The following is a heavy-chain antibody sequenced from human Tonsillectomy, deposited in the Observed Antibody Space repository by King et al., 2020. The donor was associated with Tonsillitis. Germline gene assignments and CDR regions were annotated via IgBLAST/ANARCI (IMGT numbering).Heavy chain of an antibody. CDR3: ARVWSSSYYGMDV. CDR1: GFTFSSYW. V-gene: IGHV3-74*01. J-gene: IGHJ6*02. D-gene: IGHD6-13*01. CDR2: INIDGSST. Sequence: VQLVESGGGLVQPGGSLRLSCAASGFTFSSYWMHWVRQAPGKGLVWVSRINIDGSSTNYADSVKGRFTISRDNAKNTLYLQMNSLRAEDPAVYYCARVWSSSYYGMDVWRQGPTVTVSS.